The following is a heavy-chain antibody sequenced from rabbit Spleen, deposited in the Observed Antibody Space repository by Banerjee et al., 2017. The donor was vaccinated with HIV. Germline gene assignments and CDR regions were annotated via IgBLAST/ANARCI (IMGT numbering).Heavy chain of an antibody. J-gene: IGHJ4*01. Sequence: QSLEESGGGLVKPGASLTLTCKASSFSFSDRDVMCWVRQAPGKGLEWIACINAATGKPVYATWAKGRFTISRTSSTTVTLRMTSLTAADRAAYFCARDLVGVIGWNFYLWGQGTLVTVS. CDR3: ARDLVGVIGWNFYL. D-gene: IGHD1-1*01. V-gene: IGHV1S40*01. CDR2: INAATGKP. CDR1: SFSFSDRDV.